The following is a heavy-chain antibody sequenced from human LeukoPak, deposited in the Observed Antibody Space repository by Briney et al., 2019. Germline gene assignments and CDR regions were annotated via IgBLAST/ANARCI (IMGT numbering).Heavy chain of an antibody. Sequence: SETLSLTCTVSGGSISSSTDYWGWIRQPAGKGLEWIGHIYTTGSTNYNPSLKSRVTISLDTSKNHFSLKLSSVTAADTAVYYCARGAYFYGSGINWFDPWGQGTLITVSS. J-gene: IGHJ5*02. CDR1: GGSISSSTDY. CDR2: IYTTGST. V-gene: IGHV4-61*09. CDR3: ARGAYFYGSGINWFDP. D-gene: IGHD3-10*01.